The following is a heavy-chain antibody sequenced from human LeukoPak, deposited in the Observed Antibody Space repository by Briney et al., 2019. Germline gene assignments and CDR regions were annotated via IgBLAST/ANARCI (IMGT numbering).Heavy chain of an antibody. CDR2: ISGSGGST. V-gene: IGHV3-23*01. CDR1: GFTFSSYA. CDR3: AKDIKSYYNFGY. Sequence: GGSLRLSCAASGFTFSSYAMSWVRQAPGKGLEWVSAISGSGGSTCYADSVKGRFTISRDNSKNTLYLQMNSLRAEDTAVYYCAKDIKSYYNFGYWGQGTLVTVSS. J-gene: IGHJ4*02. D-gene: IGHD3-10*01.